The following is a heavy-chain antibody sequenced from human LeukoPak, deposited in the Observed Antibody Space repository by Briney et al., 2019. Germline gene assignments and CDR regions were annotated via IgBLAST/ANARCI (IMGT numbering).Heavy chain of an antibody. J-gene: IGHJ3*02. D-gene: IGHD3-22*01. CDR2: IYPGDSDT. V-gene: IGHV5-51*01. CDR3: ARQEGYYYDGSGYYAVVGDAFDI. CDR1: GYSFTSYW. Sequence: GESLKISCKGSGYSFTSYWIGWVRQMPGKGLEWMGIIYPGDSDTRYSPSFQGQVTISADKSISTAYLQWSSLKASDTAMYYCARQEGYYYDGSGYYAVVGDAFDIWGQGTMVTVSS.